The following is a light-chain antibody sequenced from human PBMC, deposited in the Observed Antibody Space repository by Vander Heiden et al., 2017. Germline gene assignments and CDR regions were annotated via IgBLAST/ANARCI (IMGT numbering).Light chain of an antibody. CDR2: WAS. V-gene: IGKV4-1*01. Sequence: DIVMNQSQDSLAVSLGERATINCKSSQSVLYSSNNNNYLAWYQQKPGQPPKLLIYWASARESGVPDRFSGSGSGTDFTLTISSLQAEDVALYYCQQYYSTQTFGQGTKLEIK. J-gene: IGKJ2*01. CDR1: QSVLYSSNNNNY. CDR3: QQYYSTQT.